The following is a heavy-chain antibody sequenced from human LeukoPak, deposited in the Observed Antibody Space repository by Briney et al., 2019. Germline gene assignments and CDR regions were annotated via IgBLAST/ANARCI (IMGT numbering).Heavy chain of an antibody. Sequence: SETLSLTCAVYGGSFSGYYWSWIRQPPGKGLEWIGEINHSGSTNYNSSLKSRVTISVDTSKNQFSLKLSSVTAADTAVYYCARGWDIVVVPAAIGDPFDYWGQGTLVTVSS. CDR1: GGSFSGYY. J-gene: IGHJ4*02. V-gene: IGHV4-34*01. CDR2: INHSGST. D-gene: IGHD2-2*01. CDR3: ARGWDIVVVPAAIGDPFDY.